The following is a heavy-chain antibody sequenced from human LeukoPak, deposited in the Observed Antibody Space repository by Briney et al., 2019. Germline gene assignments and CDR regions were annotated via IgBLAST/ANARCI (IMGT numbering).Heavy chain of an antibody. CDR1: GLTFRSYA. J-gene: IGHJ4*02. Sequence: PGGSLRLSCAASGLTFRSYAMTWVRQAPGKGLEWVSTISADGASTFYADSVRGRFTISRDNSENTLYLQMDSLRAEDTAVYYCAKGGHYTYFEYWGQGTLVTVSS. V-gene: IGHV3-23*01. CDR3: AKGGHYTYFEY. D-gene: IGHD3-3*01. CDR2: ISADGAST.